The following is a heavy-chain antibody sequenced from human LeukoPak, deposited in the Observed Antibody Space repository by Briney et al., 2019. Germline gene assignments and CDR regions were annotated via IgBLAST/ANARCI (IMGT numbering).Heavy chain of an antibody. V-gene: IGHV3-33*01. CDR1: GFTFSIYG. Sequence: PGGSLRLSCAASGFTFSIYGMHWVRQAPGKGLEWVGVIWYDGSDIYYGDSVKGRFTISRENSKNTLYLQMNSLRAEDTAVYYCARGSGSYLSNWGQGTLVTVSS. J-gene: IGHJ4*02. CDR2: IWYDGSDI. D-gene: IGHD3-10*01. CDR3: ARGSGSYLSN.